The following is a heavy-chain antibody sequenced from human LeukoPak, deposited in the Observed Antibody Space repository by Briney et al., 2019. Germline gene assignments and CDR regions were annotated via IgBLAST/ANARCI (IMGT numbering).Heavy chain of an antibody. CDR3: ARDYSSGWYVGYYFDY. CDR2: ISAYNGNT. V-gene: IGHV1-18*01. CDR1: GYTFTSYG. Sequence: ASVKVSCKASGYTFTSYGISWVRQAPGQGLEWMGWISAYNGNTNYAQKLQGRVTMTTDTSTSTAYMELRRLRSDDTAVYYCARDYSSGWYVGYYFDYWGQGTLVTVSS. D-gene: IGHD6-19*01. J-gene: IGHJ4*02.